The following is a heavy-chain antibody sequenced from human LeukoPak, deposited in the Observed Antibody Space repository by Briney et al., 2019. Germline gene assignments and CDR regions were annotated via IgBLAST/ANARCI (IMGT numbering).Heavy chain of an antibody. CDR1: GFTFRSSD. Sequence: GGSLRLSCAASGFTFRSSDMHWVRQAPGKGLEWVAVTSYDGRNKYYADSAKGRFTISRDNSKNTLYLQMNSLRPEDTAVYYCARDGYGLDTPMVSTNFDYWGQGTLVTVSS. D-gene: IGHD5-18*01. J-gene: IGHJ4*02. CDR3: ARDGYGLDTPMVSTNFDY. CDR2: TSYDGRNK. V-gene: IGHV3-30*04.